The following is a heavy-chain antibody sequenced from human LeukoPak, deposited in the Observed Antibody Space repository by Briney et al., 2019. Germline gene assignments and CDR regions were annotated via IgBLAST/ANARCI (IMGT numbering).Heavy chain of an antibody. Sequence: GRSLRLSCAASGFTFSNSAMSWVRQAPGKGLEWVSTLSGSGITTYYADSVKGGYTISRDNSKSTLYLQMNSLRAEDTAVYYCAKGIYSSGWSYFDYWGHGTLVTVSS. J-gene: IGHJ4*01. CDR2: LSGSGITT. V-gene: IGHV3-23*01. CDR1: GFTFSNSA. CDR3: AKGIYSSGWSYFDY. D-gene: IGHD6-19*01.